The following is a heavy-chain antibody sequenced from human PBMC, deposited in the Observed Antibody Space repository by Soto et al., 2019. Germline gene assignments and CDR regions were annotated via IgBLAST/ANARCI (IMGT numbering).Heavy chain of an antibody. J-gene: IGHJ5*01. Sequence: ASVKVSCKGIGYAFTSYGISWVRQAPGQGLEWMGWVSSYNTRTDYSQKFQDRVTMTTETSTTTVYMELRSLRSDDTAVYFCARHQLGGRNSGWYKDNWFDIWG. CDR3: ARHQLGGRNSGWYKDNWFDI. D-gene: IGHD6-19*01. CDR1: GYAFTSYG. CDR2: VSSYNTRT. V-gene: IGHV1-18*01.